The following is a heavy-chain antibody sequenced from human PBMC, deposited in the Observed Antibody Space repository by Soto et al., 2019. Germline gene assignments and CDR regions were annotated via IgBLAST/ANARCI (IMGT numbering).Heavy chain of an antibody. CDR3: ARVHCGVGSCYFGAFDI. Sequence: QLQLQESGSGLVKPSQTLSLTCAVSGGSINSGGYSWSWIRQPPGKGLEWIGDIYHSGGTYHNPSLKSRVTISVDGSKNQLSLNLSSVTAADTAMYYCARVHCGVGSCYFGAFDIWGQGTVVTVSS. V-gene: IGHV4-30-2*01. D-gene: IGHD2-15*01. J-gene: IGHJ3*02. CDR2: IYHSGGT. CDR1: GGSINSGGYS.